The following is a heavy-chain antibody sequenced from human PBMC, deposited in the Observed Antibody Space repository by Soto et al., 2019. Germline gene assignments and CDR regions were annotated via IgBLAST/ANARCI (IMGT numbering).Heavy chain of an antibody. V-gene: IGHV4-39*01. CDR3: ATHHGDYDYFYLYYGMDV. CDR2: IYYTGST. D-gene: IGHD4-17*01. CDR1: GGSITSSSFY. J-gene: IGHJ6*02. Sequence: PSETLSLTCTVSGGSITSSSFYWGWIRQPPGKGLEWIGSIYYTGSTYYNPSLKSRVTISVDTSKNQFSLMMSSVTAADTAVYYCATHHGDYDYFYLYYGMDVWGQGTTVTVSS.